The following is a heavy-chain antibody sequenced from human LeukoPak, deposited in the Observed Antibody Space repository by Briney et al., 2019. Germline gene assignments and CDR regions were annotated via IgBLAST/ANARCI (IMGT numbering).Heavy chain of an antibody. Sequence: GGSLRLSCEASGFTFSTYGMHWVRQAPGKGLEWVAVISYDGSNKYYADSVKGRFTISRDNAKNSLYLQMNSLRAEDTAVYYCARDAYRDRYFDYWGQGTLVTVSS. J-gene: IGHJ4*02. CDR1: GFTFSTYG. CDR3: ARDAYRDRYFDY. D-gene: IGHD4-11*01. CDR2: ISYDGSNK. V-gene: IGHV3-30*12.